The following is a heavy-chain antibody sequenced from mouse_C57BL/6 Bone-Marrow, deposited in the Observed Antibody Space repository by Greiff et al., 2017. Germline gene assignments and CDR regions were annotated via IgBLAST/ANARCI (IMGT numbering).Heavy chain of an antibody. CDR1: GFTFSSYG. CDR2: ISSGGSYT. V-gene: IGHV5-6*01. J-gene: IGHJ4*01. Sequence: EVQGVESGRDLVKPGGSLKLSCAASGFTFSSYGMSWVRQTPDKRLEWVATISSGGSYTYYPDSVKGRFTISRDNAKNTLYLQMSSLKSEDTAMYYCARQGVTHFWYAMDYWGQGTSVTVSS. CDR3: ARQGVTHFWYAMDY. D-gene: IGHD2-2*01.